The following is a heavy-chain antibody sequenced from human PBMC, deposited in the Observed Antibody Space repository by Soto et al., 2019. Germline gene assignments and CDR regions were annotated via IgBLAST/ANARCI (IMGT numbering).Heavy chain of an antibody. V-gene: IGHV3-21*01. J-gene: IGHJ3*02. CDR3: ARDRRDYDILTDAFDI. Sequence: EVPLVESGGGLVKPGGSLRLSCAASGFTFSSYSMNWVRQAPGKGLEWVSSISSSSSYIYYADSVKGRFTISRDNAKNSLYLQMNSLRAEDTAVYYCARDRRDYDILTDAFDIWGQGTMVTVSS. CDR2: ISSSSSYI. D-gene: IGHD3-9*01. CDR1: GFTFSSYS.